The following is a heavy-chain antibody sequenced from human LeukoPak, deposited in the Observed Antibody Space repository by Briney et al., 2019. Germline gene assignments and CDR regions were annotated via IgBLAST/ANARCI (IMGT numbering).Heavy chain of an antibody. V-gene: IGHV3-23*01. CDR2: ITGSAGNT. CDR1: GFIFSSYS. D-gene: IGHD6-13*01. Sequence: GVALRLSRAASGFIFSSYSMSWVRQAPGMGLEWVSVITGSAGNTYYADSVKGRFTISKDNSKNTVYLQMSSLRVDDTAVYYCAKAASSSWPSYYYGMDVWGQGTTVTVSS. CDR3: AKAASSSWPSYYYGMDV. J-gene: IGHJ6*02.